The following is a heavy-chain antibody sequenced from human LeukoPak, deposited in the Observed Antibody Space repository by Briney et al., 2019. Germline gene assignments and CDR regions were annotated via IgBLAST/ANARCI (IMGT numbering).Heavy chain of an antibody. CDR3: ARDGLNTMTKLDY. CDR1: GGTFSSYA. V-gene: IGHV1-69*13. D-gene: IGHD4-17*01. CDR2: IIPIFGTA. Sequence: SVKVSCKASGGTFSSYAISWVRQAPGQGLEWMGGIIPIFGTANYAQKFQGRVTITADESTSTAYMELSSLRSEDTAVYYCARDGLNTMTKLDYWGQGTLVTVSS. J-gene: IGHJ4*02.